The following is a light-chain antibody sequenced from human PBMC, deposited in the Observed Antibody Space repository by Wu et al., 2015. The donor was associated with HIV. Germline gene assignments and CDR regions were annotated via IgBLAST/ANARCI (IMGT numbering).Light chain of an antibody. CDR1: QSVRNF. V-gene: IGKV1-39*01. J-gene: IGKJ2*03. CDR2: AAS. Sequence: DIQMTQSPSSLSASVGDRVTITCRASQSVRNFFNWYQQKPGKAPNLLIYAASTLQSGVPSRFSGSGYGTDFTLTISSLQPEDFATYYCQQSYSTRYSFRPGDQAGD. CDR3: QQSYSTRYS.